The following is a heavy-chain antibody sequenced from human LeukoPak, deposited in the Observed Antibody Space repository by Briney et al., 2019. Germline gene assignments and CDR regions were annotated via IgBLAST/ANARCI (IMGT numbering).Heavy chain of an antibody. CDR3: AREIPWGYDILTGYPRRGGFDY. V-gene: IGHV3-23*01. CDR2: ISGSGGST. D-gene: IGHD3-9*01. CDR1: GFTFSSYA. Sequence: GGSLRLSCAASGFTFSSYAMHWVRQAPGKGLEWVSAISGSGGSTYYADSVKGRFTISRDNAKNSLYLQMNSLRAEDTAVYYCAREIPWGYDILTGYPRRGGFDYWGQGTLVTVSS. J-gene: IGHJ4*02.